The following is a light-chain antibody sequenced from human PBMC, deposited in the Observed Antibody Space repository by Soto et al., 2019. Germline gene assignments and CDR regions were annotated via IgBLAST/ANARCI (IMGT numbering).Light chain of an antibody. J-gene: IGKJ1*01. CDR1: QSVTSNY. Sequence: EIVLTQSPGTLSLSPGERATLSCRSSQSVTSNYLACYQQKPGQAPRLLIYGASTRATGIPDRFSGSGSGTDFTLTISRLEPEDFAVYYCQQYGSSPRTFGQGTKVDIK. V-gene: IGKV3-20*01. CDR3: QQYGSSPRT. CDR2: GAS.